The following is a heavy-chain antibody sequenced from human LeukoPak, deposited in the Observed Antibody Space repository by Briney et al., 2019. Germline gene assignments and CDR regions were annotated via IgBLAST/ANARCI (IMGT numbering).Heavy chain of an antibody. CDR1: GFTFSSYW. Sequence: GGSLRLSCAASGFTFSSYWMTWVRQAPGKGLEWVATIKPDNSDKYYVDSVKGRFTIFRDNAKNSLYLQMNSLRAEDTAVYYCAKDGGMRLYYDFWSGYYPNWFDPWGQGTLVTVSS. CDR2: IKPDNSDK. V-gene: IGHV3-7*01. J-gene: IGHJ5*02. D-gene: IGHD3-3*01. CDR3: AKDGGMRLYYDFWSGYYPNWFDP.